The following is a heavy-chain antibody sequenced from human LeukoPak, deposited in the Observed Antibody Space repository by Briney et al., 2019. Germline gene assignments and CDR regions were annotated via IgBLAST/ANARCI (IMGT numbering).Heavy chain of an antibody. V-gene: IGHV3-21*01. J-gene: IGHJ4*02. D-gene: IGHD3-22*01. CDR3: ASLHSSGYYGNYFDY. Sequence: PGGSLRLSCAASGFTFSSYSMNWVRQAPGKGLEWVSSISSSSSYIYYADSVKGRFTISRDNAKNSLYLQMNSLRAEDTAVYYCASLHSSGYYGNYFDYWGQGTLVTVSS. CDR1: GFTFSSYS. CDR2: ISSSSSYI.